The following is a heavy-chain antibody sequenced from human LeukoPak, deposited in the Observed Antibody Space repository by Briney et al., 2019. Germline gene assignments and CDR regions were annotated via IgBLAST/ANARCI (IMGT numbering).Heavy chain of an antibody. V-gene: IGHV3-30*18. J-gene: IGHJ4*02. CDR3: AKDDSSGYYVY. Sequence: PGRSLRLSCAASGFTFSSYGMHWVRQAPGKGLEWVAVISYDGSNKYHADSVKGRFTISRDNSKNTLYLQMNSLRAEDTAVYYCAKDDSSGYYVYWGQGTLVTVSS. D-gene: IGHD3-22*01. CDR1: GFTFSSYG. CDR2: ISYDGSNK.